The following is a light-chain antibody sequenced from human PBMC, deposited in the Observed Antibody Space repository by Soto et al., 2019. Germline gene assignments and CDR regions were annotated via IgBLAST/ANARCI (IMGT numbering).Light chain of an antibody. J-gene: IGLJ1*01. CDR3: SSFNSSMTNV. CDR1: GSDVESYKL. Sequence: SARTQPASVSESPGQSITISCTGTGSDVESYKLVSWYQQHPDKAPKLIIYEGNKRPSGVSNRFSGSKSGNTASLTISGFQSEYDADYYCSSFNSSMTNVFGRGTKVTVL. V-gene: IGLV2-14*02. CDR2: EGN.